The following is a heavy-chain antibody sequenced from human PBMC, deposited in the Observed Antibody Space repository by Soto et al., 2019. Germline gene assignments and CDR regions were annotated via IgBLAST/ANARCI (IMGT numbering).Heavy chain of an antibody. D-gene: IGHD3-10*01. CDR2: ISAYNGNT. CDR1: GYTFTSYG. Sequence: GASVKVSCKASGYTFTSYGISWVRQAPGQGLEWMGWISAYNGNTNYAQKLQGRVTMTTDTSTSTAYMELRSLRSDDTAVYYCARGQVLLWFGESYYGMDVWGQGTTVTVSS. CDR3: ARGQVLLWFGESYYGMDV. V-gene: IGHV1-18*04. J-gene: IGHJ6*02.